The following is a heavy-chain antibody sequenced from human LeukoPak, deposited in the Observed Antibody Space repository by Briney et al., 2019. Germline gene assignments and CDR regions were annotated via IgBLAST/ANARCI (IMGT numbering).Heavy chain of an antibody. Sequence: ASVKVSCKASGYTFTGYYMHWVRQAPGQGLEWMGIINPSGGSTSYAQKFQGRVTMTRDTSTSTVYMELSSLRSEDTAVYYCARGSRYCSSTSCYESSWFDPWGQGTLVTVSS. D-gene: IGHD2-2*01. V-gene: IGHV1-46*01. CDR2: INPSGGST. J-gene: IGHJ5*02. CDR3: ARGSRYCSSTSCYESSWFDP. CDR1: GYTFTGYY.